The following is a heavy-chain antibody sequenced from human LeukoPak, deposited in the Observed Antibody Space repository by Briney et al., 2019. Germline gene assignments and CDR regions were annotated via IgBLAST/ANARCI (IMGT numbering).Heavy chain of an antibody. D-gene: IGHD5-18*01. J-gene: IGHJ4*02. CDR1: GYTFTGYY. CDR3: WTVDTAMSNFDY. V-gene: IGHV1-2*02. Sequence: GASVKVSCKASGYTFTGYYIHWVRQAPGQGLEWMGWLNPNSDGTNYAQKFQGRVTMTRDTSISTAYMELSRLRSDDTAVYYCWTVDTAMSNFDYWGQGTLVTVSS. CDR2: LNPNSDGT.